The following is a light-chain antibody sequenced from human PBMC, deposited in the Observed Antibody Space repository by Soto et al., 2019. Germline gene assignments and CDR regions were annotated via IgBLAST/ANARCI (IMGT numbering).Light chain of an antibody. J-gene: IGLJ1*01. CDR1: SSDVGGYNY. CDR2: DVT. Sequence: QSALTQPASVSGSPGQSITISCTGTSSDVGGYNYVAWYQQHPGTAPKLMIYDVTNRPSGVSNRFSGSKSGNTASLTISGLQAEDEADYYCSSYTSSCTSYVFGTGTKVTVL. CDR3: SSYTSSCTSYV. V-gene: IGLV2-14*01.